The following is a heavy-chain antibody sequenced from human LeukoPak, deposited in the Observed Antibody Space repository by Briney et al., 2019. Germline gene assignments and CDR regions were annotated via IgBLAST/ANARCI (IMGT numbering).Heavy chain of an antibody. J-gene: IGHJ4*02. Sequence: GGSLRLSCAASGFTFSSYAMSWVRQAPGKGLEWVAFIRYDGSNKYYADSVKGRFTISRDNSKNTLYLQMNSLRAEDTAVYYCAKDFGAAAGHFDYWGQGTLVTVSS. CDR2: IRYDGSNK. D-gene: IGHD6-13*01. CDR1: GFTFSSYA. V-gene: IGHV3-30*02. CDR3: AKDFGAAAGHFDY.